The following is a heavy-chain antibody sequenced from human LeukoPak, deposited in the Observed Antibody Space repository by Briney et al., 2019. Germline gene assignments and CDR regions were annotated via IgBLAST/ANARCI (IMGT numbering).Heavy chain of an antibody. CDR1: GFTFSSYS. D-gene: IGHD3-22*01. J-gene: IGHJ4*02. CDR3: ARDGSDDSSGYYSVPSY. V-gene: IGHV3-21*01. Sequence: PGGSLRLSCAASGFTFSSYSMNWVRQAPGKGLEWVSSISSSSSYIYYADSVKGRFTISRDNAKNSLYLQMNSLRAEDTAVYYCARDGSDDSSGYYSVPSYWGQGTLVTVSS. CDR2: ISSSSSYI.